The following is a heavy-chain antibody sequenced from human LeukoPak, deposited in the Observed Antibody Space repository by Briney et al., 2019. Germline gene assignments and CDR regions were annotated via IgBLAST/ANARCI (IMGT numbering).Heavy chain of an antibody. CDR1: GFTFSSYE. V-gene: IGHV3-48*03. CDR3: ARGPSGYHNT. J-gene: IGHJ4*02. D-gene: IGHD5-12*01. Sequence: GGSLRLSCAASGFTFSSYEMNWVRQAPGKGLEWVSYISSSGSTIYYADSVKGRFTISRDNSKNTLYLQMNSLRAEDTAVYYCARGPSGYHNTGGQGTLVTVFS. CDR2: ISSSGSTI.